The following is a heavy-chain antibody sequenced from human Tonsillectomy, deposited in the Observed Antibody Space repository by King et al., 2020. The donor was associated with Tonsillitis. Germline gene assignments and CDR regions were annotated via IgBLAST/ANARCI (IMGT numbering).Heavy chain of an antibody. Sequence: QLQESGTGLLKPSETLSLSCAVSGYSISSAYYWGWIRQPPGKGLEWIGSISHSGNTYYNPSLKSRFTIFSDTSKNQFSLRLNSVTASDTAVYYCARMSAEYLFDFWGQGTLVTVS. J-gene: IGHJ4*02. CDR1: GYSISSAYY. CDR3: ARMSAEYLFDF. CDR2: ISHSGNT. V-gene: IGHV4-38-2*01. D-gene: IGHD2-2*01.